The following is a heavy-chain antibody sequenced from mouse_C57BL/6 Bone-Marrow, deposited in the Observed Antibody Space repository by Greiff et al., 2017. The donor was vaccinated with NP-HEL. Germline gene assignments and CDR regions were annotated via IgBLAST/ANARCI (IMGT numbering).Heavy chain of an antibody. V-gene: IGHV1-81*01. D-gene: IGHD1-1*01. Sequence: LVESGAELARPGASVKLSCKASGYTFTSYGISWVKQRTGQGLEWIGEIYPRSGNTYYNEKFKGKATLTADKSSSTAYMELRSLTSEDSAVYFCADYYGSSWFAYWGQGTLVTVSA. J-gene: IGHJ3*01. CDR1: GYTFTSYG. CDR3: ADYYGSSWFAY. CDR2: IYPRSGNT.